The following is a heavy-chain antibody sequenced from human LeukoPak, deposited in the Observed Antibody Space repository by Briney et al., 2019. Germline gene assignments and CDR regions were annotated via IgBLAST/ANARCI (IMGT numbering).Heavy chain of an antibody. D-gene: IGHD3-10*01. CDR3: ARVITMVRGALDH. Sequence: GRSLRLSRAASGFTFSTYGMHWVRQAPGKGLEWVALISYDGSNEYYADSVKGRFTISRDHAKNSLYLQLNSLRAEDTAVYYCARVITMVRGALDHWGQGTLVTVSS. CDR1: GFTFSTYG. V-gene: IGHV3-30*03. CDR2: ISYDGSNE. J-gene: IGHJ4*02.